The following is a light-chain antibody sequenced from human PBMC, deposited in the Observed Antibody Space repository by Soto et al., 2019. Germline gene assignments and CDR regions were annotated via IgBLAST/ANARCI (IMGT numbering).Light chain of an antibody. CDR1: SSNIGNNY. CDR2: END. CDR3: GTWDSRLGTGV. J-gene: IGLJ2*01. V-gene: IGLV1-51*02. Sequence: QSVLTQPPSVSATPGQKVTISCSGSSSNIGNNYVSWYQQSPGKAPKLLIYENDKRPSWIPARFSASKSGTSATLGITGLQTGDEADYYCGTWDSRLGTGVFGGGTKLTVL.